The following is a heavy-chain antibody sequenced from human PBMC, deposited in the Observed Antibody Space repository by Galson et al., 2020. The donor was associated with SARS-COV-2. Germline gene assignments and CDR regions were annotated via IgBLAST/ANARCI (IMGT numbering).Heavy chain of an antibody. CDR1: GDSISTYY. CDR3: ARVPIRIVGRPEYKNWFAP. J-gene: IGHJ5*02. CDR2: IYYSGGST. V-gene: IGHV4-59*01. Sequence: SETLSLTCTVSGDSISTYYWSWIRQSPGKGLEWIGHIYYSGGSTNYNPSLKSRVTISVDTSKNQFSLKLNSVTAADTAVYYCARVPIRIVGRPEYKNWFAPWGQGALYTVS. D-gene: IGHD1-1*01.